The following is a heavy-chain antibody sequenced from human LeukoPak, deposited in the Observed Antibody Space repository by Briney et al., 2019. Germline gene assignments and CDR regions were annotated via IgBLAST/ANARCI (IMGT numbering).Heavy chain of an antibody. CDR3: ARWGWLSSGSSQYFQH. Sequence: KPSETLSLTCTVSGGSISSYYWSWIRQPPGKGLEWIGYIYYSGSTNYNPSLKSRVTISVDTSKNQFSLKLGSVTAADTAVYYCARWGWLSSGSSQYFQHWGQGTLVTVSS. CDR1: GGSISSYY. J-gene: IGHJ1*01. D-gene: IGHD3-10*01. CDR2: IYYSGST. V-gene: IGHV4-59*01.